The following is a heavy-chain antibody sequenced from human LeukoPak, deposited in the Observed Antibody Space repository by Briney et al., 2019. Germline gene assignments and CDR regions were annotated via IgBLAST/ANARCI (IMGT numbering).Heavy chain of an antibody. J-gene: IGHJ4*02. D-gene: IGHD5-24*01. CDR2: LSGSGDDT. V-gene: IGHV3-23*01. CDR1: GFTFSSYA. Sequence: GGSLRLSCAASGFTFSSYAMSWVRQAPGKGLEWVSALSGSGDDTYYADSVKGRFTISRDNSKNTLYLQMNSLRAEDTAVYYCAVQRGGDGYDTFDYWGQGTLVTVSS. CDR3: AVQRGGDGYDTFDY.